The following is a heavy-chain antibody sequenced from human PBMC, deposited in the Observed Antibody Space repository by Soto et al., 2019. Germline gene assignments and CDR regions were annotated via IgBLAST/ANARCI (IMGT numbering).Heavy chain of an antibody. CDR1: GFYFNNYG. V-gene: IGHV3-23*01. CDR3: GKSVRSRDYYYGMAV. CDR2: ISGSGGST. J-gene: IGHJ6*02. Sequence: PGGSLRLSCAVSGFYFNNYGINWVRQAPGKGLEWVSAISGSGGSTYYADSVKGRFTISRDNSKNTLYLQMNSLRAEDTAVYYCGKSVRSRDYYYGMAVLGQGTTVTVSS.